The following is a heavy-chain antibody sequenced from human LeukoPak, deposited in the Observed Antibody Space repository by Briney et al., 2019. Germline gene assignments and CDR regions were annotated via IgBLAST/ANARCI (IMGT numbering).Heavy chain of an antibody. D-gene: IGHD5-18*01. Sequence: GGSLRLSCAASGFTFSDYYMSWIRQAPGKGLEWVSYISSSGSTIYYADSEKGRFTISRDNAKNSLYLQMNSLRAEDTAVYYCARQPYSYGPYYFDYWGQGTLVTVSS. J-gene: IGHJ4*02. V-gene: IGHV3-11*01. CDR2: ISSSGSTI. CDR3: ARQPYSYGPYYFDY. CDR1: GFTFSDYY.